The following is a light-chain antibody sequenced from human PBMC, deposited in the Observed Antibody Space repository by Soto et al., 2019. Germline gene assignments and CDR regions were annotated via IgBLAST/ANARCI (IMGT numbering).Light chain of an antibody. CDR3: QQYNNWPPLT. CDR2: GAS. J-gene: IGKJ4*01. Sequence: EIVMTQSPATLSVSPGERATLSCSASQSVSSNLAWYQQKPGQAPRLIIYGASTRATGIPARFSGSGSGTEFTLTISSLQSEDFAVYYCQQYNNWPPLTFGGGTKVEIK. CDR1: QSVSSN. V-gene: IGKV3-15*01.